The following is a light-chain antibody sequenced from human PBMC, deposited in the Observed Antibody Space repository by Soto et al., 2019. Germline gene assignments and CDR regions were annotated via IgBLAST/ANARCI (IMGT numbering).Light chain of an antibody. Sequence: SYELTQPPSMSVAPGETARITCGGNNIESENVHWYQRRPGQAPVLVIYCDNDRPSGITERFSGSNSGNTATLTISRVEAGDEADYYCAAWDDSLNGHYVFGTGTKLTVL. CDR2: CDN. CDR1: NIESEN. CDR3: AAWDDSLNGHYV. V-gene: IGLV3-21*04. J-gene: IGLJ1*01.